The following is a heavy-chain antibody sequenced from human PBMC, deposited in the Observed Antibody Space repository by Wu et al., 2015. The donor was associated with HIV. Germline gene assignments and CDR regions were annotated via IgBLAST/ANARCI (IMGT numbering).Heavy chain of an antibody. CDR3: ARDIYYDSGGYYAALHM. V-gene: IGHV1-69*01. Sequence: QVQLVQSGAEVKKPGSSVRVSCKASGGSFSNYVISWVRQAPGQGLEWMGGIIPIFGTANYAQKFQDRLTITTDESTSTAYMELSSLRSEDTAVYFCARDIYYDSGGYYAALHMWGQGTMVTVSS. D-gene: IGHD3-22*01. CDR2: IIPIFGTA. J-gene: IGHJ3*02. CDR1: GGSFSNYV.